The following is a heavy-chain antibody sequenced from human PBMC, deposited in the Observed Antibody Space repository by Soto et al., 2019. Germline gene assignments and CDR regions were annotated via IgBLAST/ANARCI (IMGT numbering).Heavy chain of an antibody. CDR2: IYYAWTT. J-gene: IGHJ5*02. CDR1: GASLSPNY. Sequence: QVQLQESGPGLVKPSETLSLSCTVSGASLSPNYWTWIRQPPGKGLEWIGYIYYAWTTTYNHYLPNRVTLSLATSKYEVALILTSVSAGNTAMDFCAGPRAPYPVLESWGKGTLVTFSS. D-gene: IGHD3-3*01. V-gene: IGHV4-59*08. CDR3: AGPRAPYPVLES.